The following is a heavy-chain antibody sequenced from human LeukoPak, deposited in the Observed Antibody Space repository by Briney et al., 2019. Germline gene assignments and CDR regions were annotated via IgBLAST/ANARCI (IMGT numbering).Heavy chain of an antibody. Sequence: PGGSLRLSCAASGFTFSTYSMNWVRQAPGKGLEWVSYISSSGSTIYYADSVEGRFTISRDNAKNSLYLQMNSLRAEDTAVYYCASGLLWFGELSHVDYWGQGTLVTVSS. CDR2: ISSSGSTI. J-gene: IGHJ4*02. CDR1: GFTFSTYS. V-gene: IGHV3-48*04. D-gene: IGHD3-10*01. CDR3: ASGLLWFGELSHVDY.